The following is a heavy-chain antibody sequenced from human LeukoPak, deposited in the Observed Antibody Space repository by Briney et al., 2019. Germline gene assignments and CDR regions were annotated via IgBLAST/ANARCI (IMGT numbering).Heavy chain of an antibody. V-gene: IGHV3-11*04. CDR2: ISSSVTTV. CDR3: ARVGRDILTGYYKPYYFDY. D-gene: IGHD3-9*01. CDR1: GFTFRDYY. Sequence: GGSLRLSCAASGFTFRDYYMAWIRQAPGKGLEWVSHISSSVTTVYYADSVRGRFTLSRDNAKNSVSLQMNSLRAEDTAVYYCARVGRDILTGYYKPYYFDYWGQGTLVTVSS. J-gene: IGHJ4*02.